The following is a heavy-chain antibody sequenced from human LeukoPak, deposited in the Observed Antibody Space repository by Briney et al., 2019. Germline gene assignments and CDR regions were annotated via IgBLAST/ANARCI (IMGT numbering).Heavy chain of an antibody. Sequence: GGSLRLSCAASGFTFSSYGMHWVRQAPGKGLEWVAFIRYDGSNKYYADSVKGRFTISRDNSKSTLYLQMNSLRAEDTAVYYCAKDHWSDYYGSYYFDYWGQGTLVTVSS. CDR2: IRYDGSNK. CDR3: AKDHWSDYYGSYYFDY. J-gene: IGHJ4*02. D-gene: IGHD3-10*01. V-gene: IGHV3-30*02. CDR1: GFTFSSYG.